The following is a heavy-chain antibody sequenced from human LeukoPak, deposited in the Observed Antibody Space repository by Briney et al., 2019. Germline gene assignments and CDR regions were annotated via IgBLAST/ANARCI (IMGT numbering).Heavy chain of an antibody. CDR1: GFTFSSYW. Sequence: GGSLGLSCAASGFTFSSYWRSWVRQAPGKGLEWVANIKQDGSEKYYVDSVKGRFTISRDNAKNSLYLQMNSLRAEDTAVYYSARAGYYGSGSYYPAYDYWGQGTLVTVSS. D-gene: IGHD3-10*01. V-gene: IGHV3-7*01. CDR2: IKQDGSEK. J-gene: IGHJ4*02. CDR3: ARAGYYGSGSYYPAYDY.